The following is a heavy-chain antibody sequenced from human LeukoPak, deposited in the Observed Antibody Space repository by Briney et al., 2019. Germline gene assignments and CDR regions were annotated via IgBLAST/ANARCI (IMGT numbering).Heavy chain of an antibody. V-gene: IGHV3-66*04. D-gene: IGHD3-9*01. CDR2: MYSGGTT. CDR1: GFTFSTYT. J-gene: IGHJ4*02. CDR3: ARLDLVSGYDY. Sequence: GGSLRLSCAASGFTFSTYTMNWVRQAPGKGLEWVSVMYSGGTTVYADSVKGRLTISRDKSRNTVYLQMNSLRVEDTAVYYCARLDLVSGYDYWGQGTLVTVSS.